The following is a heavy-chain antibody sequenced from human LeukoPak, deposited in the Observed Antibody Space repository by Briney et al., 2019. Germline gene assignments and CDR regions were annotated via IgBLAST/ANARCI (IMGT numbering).Heavy chain of an antibody. J-gene: IGHJ4*02. CDR3: ARSNNDGVYLGVGLDY. CDR2: INTNTGNP. D-gene: IGHD1-1*01. CDR1: GYTFNNYA. Sequence: ASVKVSCESSGYTFNNYAMNWVRQAPGQGLEWMGWINTNTGNPTYARGFAGRFVFSSDTSVRMAYLQISSLKAEDTAVYYCARSNNDGVYLGVGLDYWGQGTLVTVSS. V-gene: IGHV7-4-1*04.